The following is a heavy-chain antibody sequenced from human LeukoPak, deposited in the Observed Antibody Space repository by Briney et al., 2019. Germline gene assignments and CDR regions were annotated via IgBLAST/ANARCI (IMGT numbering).Heavy chain of an antibody. D-gene: IGHD2-2*01. V-gene: IGHV4-59*01. CDR2: IYYSGST. CDR1: GGSFSGYY. Sequence: SETLSLTCAVYGGSFSGYYWSWIRQPPGKGLEWIGYIYYSGSTNYNPSLKSRVTISVDTSKNQFSLKLSSVTAADTAVYYCARGIVVVPAAFFDYWGQGTLVTVSS. J-gene: IGHJ4*02. CDR3: ARGIVVVPAAFFDY.